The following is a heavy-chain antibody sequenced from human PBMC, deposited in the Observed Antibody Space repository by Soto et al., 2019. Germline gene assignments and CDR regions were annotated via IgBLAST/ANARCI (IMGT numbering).Heavy chain of an antibody. CDR2: IYYSGST. CDR1: GGSISSGGYY. V-gene: IGHV4-31*03. D-gene: IGHD3-22*01. J-gene: IGHJ3*02. CDR3: ARDHLYYYDSSDYYRRAFDI. Sequence: SETLSLTCTVSGGSISSGGYYWSWIRQHPGKGLEWIGYIYYSGSTYYNPSLKSRVTISVDTSKNQFSLKLSSVTAADTAVYYCARDHLYYYDSSDYYRRAFDIWGQGTMVT.